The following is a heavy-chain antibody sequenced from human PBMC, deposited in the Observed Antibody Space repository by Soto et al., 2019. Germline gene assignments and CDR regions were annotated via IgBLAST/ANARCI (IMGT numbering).Heavy chain of an antibody. CDR2: IKSDGTT. CDR1: GFTVSNYW. CDR3: AKDRGEEGLKFLEWFGGMDV. V-gene: IGHV3-74*01. J-gene: IGHJ6*02. Sequence: GGSLRLSCAASGFTVSNYWMNWVRQAPGKRLVWVSHIKSDGTTSYADSVEGRFTVSRDDAKNTFYLQMNSLRAEDTAVYYCAKDRGEEGLKFLEWFGGMDVWGQGTTVTVSS. D-gene: IGHD3-3*01.